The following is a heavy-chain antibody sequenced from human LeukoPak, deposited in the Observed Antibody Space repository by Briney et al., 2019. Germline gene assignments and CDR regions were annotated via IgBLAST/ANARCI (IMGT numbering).Heavy chain of an antibody. CDR1: GFNFSSYS. J-gene: IGHJ4*02. V-gene: IGHV3-48*02. Sequence: PGGSLRLSCAASGFNFSSYSMNWVRQAPGKGLEWVAYISSYSGTILYADSVKGRFTISRDSGENSLYLQMNSLRDEDTAVYYCARAKSIAAAGIFDYWGQGTLVTVSS. D-gene: IGHD6-13*01. CDR3: ARAKSIAAAGIFDY. CDR2: ISSYSGTI.